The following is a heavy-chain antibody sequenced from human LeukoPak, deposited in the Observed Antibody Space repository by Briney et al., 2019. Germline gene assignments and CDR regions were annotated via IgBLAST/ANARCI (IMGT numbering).Heavy chain of an antibody. Sequence: GGSLRLSCAASGFTFSSYAMHWVRQAPGKGLEWVGFIRSKAYGGTTEYAASVKGRFTISRDDSKSIAYLRMNSLKTEDTAVYYCTRVRDSSGYYGYYYGMDVWGQGTTVTVSS. CDR1: GFTFSSYA. CDR2: IRSKAYGGTT. D-gene: IGHD3-22*01. V-gene: IGHV3-49*04. J-gene: IGHJ6*02. CDR3: TRVRDSSGYYGYYYGMDV.